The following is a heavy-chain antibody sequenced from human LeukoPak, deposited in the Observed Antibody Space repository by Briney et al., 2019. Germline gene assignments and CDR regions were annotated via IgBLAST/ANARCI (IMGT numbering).Heavy chain of an antibody. V-gene: IGHV1-2*02. Sequence: ASVKVSCKASGYTFTGYYMHWVRQAPGQGLEWMGWINPHNGGTNYGQKFQGRVTMTRDTSINTVYMEVTRLTSADTAIYYCAGHSSSSDGWFDPWGQGIQVTVSS. CDR2: INPHNGGT. J-gene: IGHJ5*02. D-gene: IGHD6-6*01. CDR1: GYTFTGYY. CDR3: AGHSSSSDGWFDP.